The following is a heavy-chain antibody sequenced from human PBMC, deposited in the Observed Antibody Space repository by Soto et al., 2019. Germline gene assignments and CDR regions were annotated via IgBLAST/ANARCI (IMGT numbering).Heavy chain of an antibody. J-gene: IGHJ5*02. V-gene: IGHV4-59*01. CDR2: IYYSGST. CDR3: ARAQNGGWYSTFDP. CDR1: GDTSIDYY. D-gene: IGHD6-19*01. Sequence: PLETHSHTSTVSGDTSIDYYWSWIRQSPGKGLEWIAYIYYSGSTNYNPPLKSRVTISVDTSKNQSSLRLSSVTAADTAVYYCARAQNGGWYSTFDPWGQGTLVTVSS.